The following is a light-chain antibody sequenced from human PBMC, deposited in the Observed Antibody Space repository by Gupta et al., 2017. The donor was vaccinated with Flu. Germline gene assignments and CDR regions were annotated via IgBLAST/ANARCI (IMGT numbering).Light chain of an antibody. CDR1: SSNIGSYS. CDR3: AAWDDSLNGHWV. Sequence: QSVLTQAPSASGTPGQRVTISCSGTSSNIGSYSVTWYQHVPGTAPKLLVYGNDQRRSGVSGRFSGSKSGTSASLAISGLRADYEADYYCAAWDDSLNGHWVFGGGTKLTVL. V-gene: IGLV1-44*01. CDR2: GND. J-gene: IGLJ3*02.